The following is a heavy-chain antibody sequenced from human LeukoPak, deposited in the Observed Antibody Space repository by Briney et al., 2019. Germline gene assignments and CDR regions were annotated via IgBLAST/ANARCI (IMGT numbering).Heavy chain of an antibody. J-gene: IGHJ4*02. CDR2: ISGSGGST. V-gene: IGHV3-23*01. D-gene: IGHD3-22*01. CDR1: GFTFSSYA. CDR3: AKDHSYYYDSSGYYTSFDY. Sequence: GGSLRLSCAASGFTFSSYAMSWVRQAPGKGLEWVSGISGSGGSTYYADSMKGRFTISRDNSKNTLFLQMNSLRAEDTAVYYCAKDHSYYYDSSGYYTSFDYWGQGTLVTVSS.